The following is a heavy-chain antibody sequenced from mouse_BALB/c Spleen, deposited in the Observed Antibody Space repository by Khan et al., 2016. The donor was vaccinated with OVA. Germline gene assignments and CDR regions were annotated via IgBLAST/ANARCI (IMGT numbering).Heavy chain of an antibody. V-gene: IGHV1-4*01. CDR2: IIPSNDYT. CDR1: GYTFPTYT. J-gene: IGHJ3*01. CDR3: AREGAYYRADGWFAY. Sequence: QVRLQQSGAELARPGASVKMSCKASGYTFPTYTIHWVKQRPGQGLEWIGYIIPSNDYTNYNQKFKDRATLTADKSSSTAYMQLSSLTSEDSSVYYCAREGAYYRADGWFAYWGQGTLVTVSA. D-gene: IGHD2-14*01.